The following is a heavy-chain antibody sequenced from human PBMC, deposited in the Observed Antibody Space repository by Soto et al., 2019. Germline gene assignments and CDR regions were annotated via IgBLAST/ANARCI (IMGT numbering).Heavy chain of an antibody. CDR3: AHKGPEDWPLNY. CDR2: IYWDDSK. CDR1: GFSLSTSGVG. J-gene: IGHJ4*02. D-gene: IGHD3-9*01. V-gene: IGHV2-5*02. Sequence: QITLKESGPPLVRPTQTLTLTCAFSGFSLSTSGVGVGWIRQPPGKALEWLAVIYWDDSKHYSPSLRSRLTITKDTPKNQVVLTMTNMDPIDTGTYYCAHKGPEDWPLNYWGQGTLVTVSS.